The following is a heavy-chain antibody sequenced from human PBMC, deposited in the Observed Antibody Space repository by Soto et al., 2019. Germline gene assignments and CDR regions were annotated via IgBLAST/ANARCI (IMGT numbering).Heavy chain of an antibody. Sequence: GASVKVSCKASGGTFSSYAISWVRQAPGQGLEWMGGIIPIFGTANYAQKFQGRVTITADESTSTAYMELSSLRSEDTAVYYCARDSQRVVLVPAAYNWFDPWGQGTLVTVSS. CDR2: IIPIFGTA. CDR3: ARDSQRVVLVPAAYNWFDP. CDR1: GGTFSSYA. J-gene: IGHJ5*02. D-gene: IGHD2-2*01. V-gene: IGHV1-69*13.